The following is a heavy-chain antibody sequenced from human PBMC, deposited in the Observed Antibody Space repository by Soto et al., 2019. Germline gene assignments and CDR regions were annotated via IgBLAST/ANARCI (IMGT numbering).Heavy chain of an antibody. V-gene: IGHV1-46*01. Sequence: QVQLVQSGAEVKKPGASVKVSCKTSGYSFTNYYLHWVRQAPGQGLEWMGLINPSGISTTYAQTFRGRVTMTRDTSTRTVYLDLSSLRSEDTAVYYCARSDNLVLAASSPVYFDYWGQGTLVTVSS. CDR2: INPSGIST. D-gene: IGHD3-22*01. J-gene: IGHJ4*02. CDR3: ARSDNLVLAASSPVYFDY. CDR1: GYSFTNYY.